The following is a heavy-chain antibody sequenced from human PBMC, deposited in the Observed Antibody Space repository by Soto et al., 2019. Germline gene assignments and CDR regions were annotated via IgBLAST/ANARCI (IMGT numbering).Heavy chain of an antibody. D-gene: IGHD2-8*01. J-gene: IGHJ6*03. V-gene: IGHV4-59*01. Sequence: PSETLSLTCTVSGGSISSYYWSWIRQPPGKGLEWIGYIYYSGSTNYNPSLKSRVTISVDTSKNQFSLKPSSVTAADTAVYYCAGGYCTNGVCSSFANYYYYYMDVWGKGTTVTVSS. CDR2: IYYSGST. CDR3: AGGYCTNGVCSSFANYYYYYMDV. CDR1: GGSISSYY.